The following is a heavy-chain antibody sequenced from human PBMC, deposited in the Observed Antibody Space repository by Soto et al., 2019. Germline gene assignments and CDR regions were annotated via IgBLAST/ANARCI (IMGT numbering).Heavy chain of an antibody. CDR3: ATGHTVQSAGGAKFYFYSYGMEA. CDR2: VGHTGIT. CDR1: GRSVTTYH. D-gene: IGHD4-17*01. Sequence: SDPLXLTWGVYGRSVTTYHWTFMRQSPGKGLWCVVEVGHTGITKYNPPLKGRVSIALDTSKNQFSLKVQSVTAAETPLYYCATGHTVQSAGGAKFYFYSYGMEARGRRTTV. J-gene: IGHJ6*01. V-gene: IGHV4-34*01.